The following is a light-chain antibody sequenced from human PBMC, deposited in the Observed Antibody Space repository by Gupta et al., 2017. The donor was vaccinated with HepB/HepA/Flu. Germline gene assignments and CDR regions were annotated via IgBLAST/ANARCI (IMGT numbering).Light chain of an antibody. J-gene: IGKJ1*01. CDR2: GAS. Sequence: EIVMTQSPATLSVSPGERATLSCRATQSFRNNLAWYQQKPGQAPILLIYGASGRATGVPDRFSGSGSGTEFTLTISSLQSEDFAVYYCHQYYTWPQTFGQGTKVEIK. CDR3: HQYYTWPQT. CDR1: QSFRNN. V-gene: IGKV3-15*01.